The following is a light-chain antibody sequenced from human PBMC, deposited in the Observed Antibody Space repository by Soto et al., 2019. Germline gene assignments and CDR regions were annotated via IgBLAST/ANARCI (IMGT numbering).Light chain of an antibody. CDR2: VAS. CDR1: QSVSSSY. Sequence: EIVLTQSPATLSLSQGERSTLSFRAIQSVSSSYLAWYQQKPGQDPRLLIYVASSSATGIPDTFSGSGSGTDFTLNISKLETEDCAEYYCKRYGSSPLFTFGPGTEVDIK. CDR3: KRYGSSPLFT. V-gene: IGKV3-20*01. J-gene: IGKJ3*01.